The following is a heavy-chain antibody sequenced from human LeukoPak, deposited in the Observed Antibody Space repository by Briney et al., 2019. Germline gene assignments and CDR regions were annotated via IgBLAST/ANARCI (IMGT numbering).Heavy chain of an antibody. CDR3: ARDTYDFWSGYYTY. V-gene: IGHV3-23*01. CDR1: GFTFSSYA. Sequence: GGSLRLSCAASGFTFSSYAMSWVRQAPGKGLEWVSAISGSGGSTYYADSVKGRFTISRDNSKNTLYLQMNSLRAEDTAVYYCARDTYDFWSGYYTYWGQGTLVTVSS. CDR2: ISGSGGST. D-gene: IGHD3-3*01. J-gene: IGHJ4*02.